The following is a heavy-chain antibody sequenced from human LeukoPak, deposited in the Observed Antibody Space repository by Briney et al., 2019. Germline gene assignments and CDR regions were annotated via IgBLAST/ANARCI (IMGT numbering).Heavy chain of an antibody. J-gene: IGHJ4*02. D-gene: IGHD3-10*01. CDR3: TGNYYGSGSYADFDY. Sequence: GGSLRLSCAASGFTFSSYSMNWVRQAPGKGLEWVSSISTSSIYIYYADSVRGRFTISRDNAKNSLYLQMNSLRAEDTAVYYCTGNYYGSGSYADFDYWGQGTLVTVSS. CDR2: ISTSSIYI. CDR1: GFTFSSYS. V-gene: IGHV3-21*04.